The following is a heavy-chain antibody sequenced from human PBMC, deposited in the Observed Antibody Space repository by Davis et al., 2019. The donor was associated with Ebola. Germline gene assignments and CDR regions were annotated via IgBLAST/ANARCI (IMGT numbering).Heavy chain of an antibody. CDR2: IVPSLGIA. CDR1: GGTFSSYA. CDR3: GGGGGIGYYGMEV. Sequence: SVQVSCKASGGTFSSYAISWVRQAPGQGLEWMGRIVPSLGIANYAQKFQGRVTITADKSTSTAYMELSSLRSEETAVYYCGGGGGIGYYGMEVWGQGTTVTVSS. V-gene: IGHV1-69*04. D-gene: IGHD2-15*01. J-gene: IGHJ6*02.